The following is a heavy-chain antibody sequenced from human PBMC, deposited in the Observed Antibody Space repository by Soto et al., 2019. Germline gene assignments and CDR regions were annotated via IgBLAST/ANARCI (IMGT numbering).Heavy chain of an antibody. Sequence: GWNRQPPGKGLEWIGSIYYSGSTYYNPSLKSRVTISVDTSKNQFSLKLSSVTAADTAVYYCARHTPAISISDHWGQGTLVTVS. V-gene: IGHV4-39*01. CDR3: ARHTPAISISDH. CDR2: IYYSGST. D-gene: IGHD2-15*01. J-gene: IGHJ4*02.